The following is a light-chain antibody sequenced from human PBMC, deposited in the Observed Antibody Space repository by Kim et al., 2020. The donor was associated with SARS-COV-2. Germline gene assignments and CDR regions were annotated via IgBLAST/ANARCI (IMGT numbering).Light chain of an antibody. Sequence: APAERAPLSCRASQSVSNSRLAWYQQKPGQAPRLLIYDASSRATGITDRFSGSGSGTDFTLTISRLEPEDFAVYYCQQYGASSLTFGGGTKVDIK. CDR1: QSVSNSR. V-gene: IGKV3-20*01. J-gene: IGKJ4*01. CDR2: DAS. CDR3: QQYGASSLT.